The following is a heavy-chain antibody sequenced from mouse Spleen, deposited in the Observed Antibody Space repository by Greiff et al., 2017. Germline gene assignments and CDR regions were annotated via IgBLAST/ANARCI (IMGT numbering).Heavy chain of an antibody. CDR1: GYSITSGYY. CDR2: ISYDGSN. V-gene: IGHV3-6*01. D-gene: IGHD2-3*01. Sequence: EVKLMESGPGLVKPSQSLSLTCSVTGYSITSGYYWNWIRQFPGNKLEWMGYISYDGSNNSNPSLKNRISITRDTSKNQFFLKLNSVTTEDTATYYCARSYDGYFYWYFDVWGAGTTVTVSS. CDR3: ARSYDGYFYWYFDV. J-gene: IGHJ1*01.